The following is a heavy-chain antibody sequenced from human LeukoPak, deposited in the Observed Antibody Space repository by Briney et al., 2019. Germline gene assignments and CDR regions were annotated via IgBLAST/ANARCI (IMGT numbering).Heavy chain of an antibody. J-gene: IGHJ6*02. D-gene: IGHD3-3*01. Sequence: PGGSLRLSCAASGFTFSSYAMHWARQAPGKGLEWVAAISYDGNNKYYADSVKGRFTISRDNSKNTVYLQMNSLRAEGTAVYYCARDYDFWSDVSHHYYYGMDVWGQGTTVTVSS. CDR1: GFTFSSYA. V-gene: IGHV3-30*04. CDR2: ISYDGNNK. CDR3: ARDYDFWSDVSHHYYYGMDV.